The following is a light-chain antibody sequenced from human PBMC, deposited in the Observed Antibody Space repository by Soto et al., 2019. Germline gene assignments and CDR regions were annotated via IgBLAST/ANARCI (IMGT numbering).Light chain of an antibody. CDR1: QGVRIY. Sequence: IQLTQSPASLSASVAHRVTITCRASQGVRIYLAWYQQKPGQAPRLLINAASNLQSGVPSMFRGSGSETDCTLPITSLQHEDFATDYCQQSYTTTRTFGQGTKVDIK. V-gene: IGKV1-39*01. J-gene: IGKJ1*01. CDR3: QQSYTTTRT. CDR2: AAS.